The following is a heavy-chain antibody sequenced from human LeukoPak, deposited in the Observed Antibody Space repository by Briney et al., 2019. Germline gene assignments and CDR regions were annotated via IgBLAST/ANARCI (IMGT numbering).Heavy chain of an antibody. V-gene: IGHV3-33*06. CDR2: IWYDGSNK. CDR3: AKAGADAFDI. D-gene: IGHD4/OR15-4a*01. CDR1: GFTFSSYG. J-gene: IGHJ3*02. Sequence: PGRSLRLSCAASGFTFSSYGMHWVRQAPGKGLEWVAVIWYDGSNKYYADSVKGRFTISRDNSKNTLYLQMNSLRAEDTAVYYCAKAGADAFDIWGQGKMVTVSS.